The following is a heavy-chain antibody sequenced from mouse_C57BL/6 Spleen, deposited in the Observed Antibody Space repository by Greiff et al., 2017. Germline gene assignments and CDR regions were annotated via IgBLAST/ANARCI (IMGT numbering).Heavy chain of an antibody. D-gene: IGHD2-3*01. Sequence: QVQLQQPGAELVKPGASVKLSCKASGYTFTSYWMQWVKQRPGQGLEWIGEIAPSDSYTNYNQKFKGKATLTVDTSSSTAYMQLSSLTSEDSAVYDCAGYDDFDDWGKGTTLTVAS. CDR2: IAPSDSYT. J-gene: IGHJ2*01. V-gene: IGHV1-50*01. CDR1: GYTFTSYW. CDR3: AGYDDFDD.